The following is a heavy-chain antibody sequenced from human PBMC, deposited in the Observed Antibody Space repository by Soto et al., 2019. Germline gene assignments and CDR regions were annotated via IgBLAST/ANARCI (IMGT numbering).Heavy chain of an antibody. CDR1: GFTFSSYS. V-gene: IGHV3-48*01. D-gene: IGHD5-18*01. Sequence: GGSLRLSCAASGFTFSSYSMNWVRQAPGKGLEWVSYISSSSSTIYYADSVKGRFTISRDNAKNSLYLQMNSLRAEDTAVYYSARGPGYSYGIWGQGTLVTVSS. J-gene: IGHJ4*02. CDR2: ISSSSSTI. CDR3: ARGPGYSYGI.